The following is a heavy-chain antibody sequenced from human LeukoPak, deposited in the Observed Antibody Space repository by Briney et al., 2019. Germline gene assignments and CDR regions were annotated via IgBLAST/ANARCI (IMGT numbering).Heavy chain of an antibody. CDR1: GGSISSYY. J-gene: IGHJ4*02. CDR3: ARGNGGSYYYFDY. V-gene: IGHV4-59*01. CDR2: IYYSGST. Sequence: SETLSLTCTVSGGSISSYYWSWIREPPGKGLAWIGYIYYSGSTNYNPSLKSRVTISVDTSKNQFSLKLSSVTAADTAVYYCARGNGGSYYYFDYWGQGTLVTVSS. D-gene: IGHD1-26*01.